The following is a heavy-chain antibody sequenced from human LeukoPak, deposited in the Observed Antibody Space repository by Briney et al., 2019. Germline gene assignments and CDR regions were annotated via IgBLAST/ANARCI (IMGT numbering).Heavy chain of an antibody. CDR2: VYASGTT. J-gene: IGHJ4*02. CDR1: GGSISRYY. V-gene: IGHV4-4*07. CDR3: PRGGNYYDSSSYYYFDY. D-gene: IGHD3-22*01. Sequence: SETLSLTCTVSGGSISRYYWSWIRQTAGKGLEWIGRVYASGTTFYNPSLKSRVTMLVDTSKNQFSLKLNSVTAADTAVYYCPRGGNYYDSSSYYYFDYWGQGTLVTVSS.